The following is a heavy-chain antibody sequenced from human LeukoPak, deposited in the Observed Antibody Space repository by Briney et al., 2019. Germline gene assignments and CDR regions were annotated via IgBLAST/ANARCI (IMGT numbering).Heavy chain of an antibody. V-gene: IGHV4-31*03. CDR2: IYYSGST. J-gene: IGHJ6*02. Sequence: SETLSLTCTVSGGSISSGGYYWSWIRQHPGKGLEWIGYIYYSGSTYCNPSLKSRVTISVDTSKNQFSLKLSSVTAADTAVYYCARDDYRPPYCYYGMDVWGQGTTVTVSS. D-gene: IGHD4-11*01. CDR1: GGSISSGGYY. CDR3: ARDDYRPPYCYYGMDV.